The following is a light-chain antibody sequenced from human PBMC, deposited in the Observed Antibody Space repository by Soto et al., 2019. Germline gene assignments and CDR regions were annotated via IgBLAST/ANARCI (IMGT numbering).Light chain of an antibody. CDR2: EVR. V-gene: IGLV2-14*01. CDR1: SSDVGGYDY. Sequence: QSALTQPASVSGSPGQSITISCTGTSSDVGGYDYVSWYQQHAGKAPRLMIFEVRNRPAGVSNRFSGSKSGNTASLTISGLQGDDEADYYCSSYTSINTYVFGPGTKVTVL. CDR3: SSYTSINTYV. J-gene: IGLJ1*01.